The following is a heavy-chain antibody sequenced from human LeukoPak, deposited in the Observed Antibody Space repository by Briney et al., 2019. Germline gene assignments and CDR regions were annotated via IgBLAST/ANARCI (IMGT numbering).Heavy chain of an antibody. D-gene: IGHD3-22*01. CDR2: ITTNGGRT. CDR1: GFTFASYG. Sequence: PGGSLRLSCAASGFTFASYGMSWVRQAPGKGLEWVSFITTNGGRTSYADSVEGLFTISRDNPRNTLYMQMNSLRDEDTAVYYCAIMHGYYDGTGYWVQWGQGTLVTVSS. V-gene: IGHV3-23*01. CDR3: AIMHGYYDGTGYWVQ. J-gene: IGHJ1*01.